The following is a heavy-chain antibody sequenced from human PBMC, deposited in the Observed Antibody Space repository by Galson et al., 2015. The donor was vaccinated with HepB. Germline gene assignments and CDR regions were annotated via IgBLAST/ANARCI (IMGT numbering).Heavy chain of an antibody. J-gene: IGHJ4*02. CDR2: ITADNSNP. Sequence: SVKVSCKASGDTLTPYTMHWVRQAPGQRLEWMGWITADNSNPKYSQKLQGRVTFTRDTSASTAYMELSSLRSEDTAVYYCATQRNHGSPLDYWGQGTLVIVSS. CDR1: GDTLTPYT. V-gene: IGHV1-3*01. D-gene: IGHD3-10*01. CDR3: ATQRNHGSPLDY.